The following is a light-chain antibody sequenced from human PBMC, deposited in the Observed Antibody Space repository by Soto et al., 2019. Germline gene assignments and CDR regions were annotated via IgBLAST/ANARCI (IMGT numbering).Light chain of an antibody. CDR1: QSIVTY. Sequence: IQMTQSPSSLSASVVDRVTITCRSSQSIVTYLNWYHQNQGKAPKPLIYAASNLQSGGPSRLSDSGSGKDFTLTISSLKTDSFATYFCQQSYSNTWTFGQGTKV. CDR3: QQSYSNTWT. V-gene: IGKV1-39*01. CDR2: AAS. J-gene: IGKJ1*01.